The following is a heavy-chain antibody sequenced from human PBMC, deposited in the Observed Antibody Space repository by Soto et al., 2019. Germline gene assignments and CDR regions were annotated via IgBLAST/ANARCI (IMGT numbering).Heavy chain of an antibody. J-gene: IGHJ4*02. D-gene: IGHD3-10*01. CDR1: GYTFSDNW. Sequence: GESLKISCKASGYTFSDNWITWVRQMPGKGLEWMGRIDPSDSKTVYSPSFQGHVTFSADKSVTTAYLQWSSLKASDSAVYFCARVFYGGNYSPSFDSWGQGALVTVSS. CDR3: ARVFYGGNYSPSFDS. CDR2: IDPSDSKT. V-gene: IGHV5-10-1*01.